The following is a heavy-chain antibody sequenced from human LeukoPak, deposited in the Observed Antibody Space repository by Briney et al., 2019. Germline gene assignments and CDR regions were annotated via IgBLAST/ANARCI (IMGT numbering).Heavy chain of an antibody. D-gene: IGHD3-22*01. V-gene: IGHV1-58*01. J-gene: IGHJ4*02. CDR3: AADPSYSSGYRYYFDY. CDR1: GFTFISSA. Sequence: ASVKVSCKTSGFTFISSAVQWVRQARGQSLEWIGWIVVGSGNTNYEQKFQERVTIARDMSTSTAYMELSSLRSDDTAVYYCAADPSYSSGYRYYFDYWGQGTLVTVSS. CDR2: IVVGSGNT.